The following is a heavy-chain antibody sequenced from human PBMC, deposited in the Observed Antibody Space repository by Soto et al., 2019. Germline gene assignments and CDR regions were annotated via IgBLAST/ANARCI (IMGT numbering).Heavy chain of an antibody. Sequence: EVQLVESGGGLVQPGGSLRLSCAASGFTFSSSEMYWVRQAPGKGLEWISYIHPGGQTIFYEESVKGRFTISRDNAKHSVYLQMNSLRAEDTAVYYFARRGSGWGRGTKVAVSS. CDR3: ARRGSG. D-gene: IGHD2-15*01. J-gene: IGHJ3*01. CDR1: GFTFSSSE. CDR2: IHPGGQTI. V-gene: IGHV3-48*03.